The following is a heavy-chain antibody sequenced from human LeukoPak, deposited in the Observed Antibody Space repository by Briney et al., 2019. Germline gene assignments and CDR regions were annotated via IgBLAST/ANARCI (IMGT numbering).Heavy chain of an antibody. J-gene: IGHJ5*02. D-gene: IGHD3-3*01. CDR1: GYTYTGYY. V-gene: IGHV1-2*02. Sequence: ASVKVSCKASGYTYTGYYMHWVRQAPGQGLEWMGWINPNSGGTNYAQKFQGRVTMTRDTSISTAYMELSRLRSDDTAVYYCARVGNYDFWSGYSNWFPRWGQRTLVTVSS. CDR2: INPNSGGT. CDR3: ARVGNYDFWSGYSNWFPR.